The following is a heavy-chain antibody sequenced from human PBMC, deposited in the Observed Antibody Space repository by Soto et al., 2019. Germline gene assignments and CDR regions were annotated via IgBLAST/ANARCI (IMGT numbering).Heavy chain of an antibody. D-gene: IGHD5-12*01. Sequence: PGGSLRLSCAASGFTLSSYSMNWVRQAPGKGLDWVSYISRTSSAIYYADSVKGRFTISRDNANNLLFLQMNSLRDEDTAVYYCARDGGYSGYDIDFWGQGPLVTVSS. CDR1: GFTLSSYS. V-gene: IGHV3-48*02. CDR3: ARDGGYSGYDIDF. J-gene: IGHJ4*02. CDR2: ISRTSSAI.